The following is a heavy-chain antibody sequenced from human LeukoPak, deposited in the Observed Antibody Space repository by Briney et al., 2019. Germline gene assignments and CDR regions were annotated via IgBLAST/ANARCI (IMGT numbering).Heavy chain of an antibody. CDR2: INWNGGST. V-gene: IGHV3-20*04. D-gene: IGHD6-13*01. J-gene: IGHJ4*02. Sequence: GGSLRLSCAASGFTFDDYGMSWVRQAPGKGLEWVSGINWNGGSTGYADSVKGRFTISRDNAKNSLYLQMNSLRAGDTALYYCARKGSSSWSFDYWGQGTLVTVSS. CDR1: GFTFDDYG. CDR3: ARKGSSSWSFDY.